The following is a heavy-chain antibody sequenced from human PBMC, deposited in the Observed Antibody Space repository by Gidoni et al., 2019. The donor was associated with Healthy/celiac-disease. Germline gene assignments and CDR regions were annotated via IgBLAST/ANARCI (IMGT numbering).Heavy chain of an antibody. V-gene: IGHV3-21*01. CDR2: ISSSSSYI. D-gene: IGHD2-21*02. CDR1: AFTFSRYS. Sequence: EVQLVESGGGLVKPGGSLRLSCAASAFTFSRYSMNWVRQAPGKGLEWVSAISSSSSYIYYADSVKGRFTISRDNAKNSLYLQMNSLRAEDTAVYYCARGGVVVTATPFYWYFDLWGRGTLVTVSS. CDR3: ARGGVVVTATPFYWYFDL. J-gene: IGHJ2*01.